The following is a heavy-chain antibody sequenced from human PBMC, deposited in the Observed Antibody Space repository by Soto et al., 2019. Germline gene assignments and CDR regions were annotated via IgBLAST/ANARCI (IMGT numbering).Heavy chain of an antibody. CDR3: VRYDRINMKPYSPEGFHI. V-gene: IGHV4-39*01. D-gene: IGHD3-3*02. J-gene: IGHJ3*02. CDR1: GDSISSSNSH. CDR2: VYYGGAIFYSGNI. Sequence: SETLSLTCTVSGDSISSSNSHWGWTRQPPGKGLEYIGSVYYGGAIFYSGNIYYNPSLKSRVTISVDTSKNQFSLRLSSVTAADTGVYYCVRYDRINMKPYSPEGFHIWGQGTMVTVSS.